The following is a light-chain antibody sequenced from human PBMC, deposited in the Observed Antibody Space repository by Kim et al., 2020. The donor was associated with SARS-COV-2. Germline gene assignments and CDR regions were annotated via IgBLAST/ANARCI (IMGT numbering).Light chain of an antibody. CDR3: QEANNFPIM. V-gene: IGKV1D-12*01. Sequence: SWGDRGHITCRAGQDISGSVALYQQTPGKAPKLLIYGASTLQSGVPSRFSGSGSWTEFTLTISNLQPEDFATYYCQEANNFPIMFGQGTRLEIK. CDR2: GAS. CDR1: QDISGS. J-gene: IGKJ5*01.